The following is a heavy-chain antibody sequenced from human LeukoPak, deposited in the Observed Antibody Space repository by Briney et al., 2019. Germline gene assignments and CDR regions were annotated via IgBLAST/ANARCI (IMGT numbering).Heavy chain of an antibody. CDR2: IYYSGST. CDR3: ARGLYSGYAAAWFDP. V-gene: IGHV4-31*03. Sequence: PSQTLSLTCTASGGSISSGGYYWSWIRQHPGKGLEWIGYIYYSGSTYYNPSLKSRVTISVDTSKNQFSLKLSSVTAANTAVYYCARGLYSGYAAAWFDPWGQGTLVTVSS. CDR1: GGSISSGGYY. J-gene: IGHJ5*02. D-gene: IGHD5-12*01.